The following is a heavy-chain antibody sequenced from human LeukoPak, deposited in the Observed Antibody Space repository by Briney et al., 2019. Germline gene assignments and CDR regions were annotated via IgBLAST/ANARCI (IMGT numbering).Heavy chain of an antibody. V-gene: IGHV1-69*13. CDR2: IIPIFGTA. D-gene: IGHD4-23*01. Sequence: GASVKVSCKASGGTFSSYAISWVRQAPGQGLEWMGGIIPIFGTANYAQKFQGRVTITADEATSTAYMELSSLRSEDTAVYYCATGLRGYNWFDPWGQGTLVTVSS. CDR1: GGTFSSYA. CDR3: ATGLRGYNWFDP. J-gene: IGHJ5*02.